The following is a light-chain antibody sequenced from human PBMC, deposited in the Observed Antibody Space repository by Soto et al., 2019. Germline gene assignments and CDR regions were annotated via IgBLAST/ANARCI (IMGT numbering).Light chain of an antibody. V-gene: IGKV3-11*01. J-gene: IGKJ2*01. CDR3: QQRSNWPHT. CDR2: DAS. CDR1: QSVSSY. Sequence: EIVLTQSPATLSLSPGERATLSCRASQSVSSYLAWYQHKPGQAPRLLIYDASNRATGIPARFSGSGSGTDFTLTISSLAPEDFAVYCCQQRSNWPHTFGPGTKMEIK.